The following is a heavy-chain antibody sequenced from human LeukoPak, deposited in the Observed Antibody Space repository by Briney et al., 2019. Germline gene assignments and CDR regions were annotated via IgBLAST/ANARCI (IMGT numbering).Heavy chain of an antibody. CDR2: INHSGST. V-gene: IGHV4-34*01. CDR1: GGSFSGFY. J-gene: IGHJ4*02. D-gene: IGHD2-2*01. Sequence: PSETLSLTCAVYGGSFSGFYWSWIRQPPGKGLEWIGEINHSGSTNYNPSLKSRVTISVDTSKNQFSLKLSSVTAAGTAVYYCASRVVPATNYFDYWGQGTLVTVSS. CDR3: ASRVVPATNYFDY.